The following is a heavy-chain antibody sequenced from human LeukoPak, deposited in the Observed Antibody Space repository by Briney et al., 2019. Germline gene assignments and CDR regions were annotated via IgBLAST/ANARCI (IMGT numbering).Heavy chain of an antibody. D-gene: IGHD1-26*01. CDR1: GFSFSSYV. V-gene: IGHV3-30*03. J-gene: IGHJ6*02. CDR2: ISYGGNDK. CDR3: ARDPGATLSYAMDA. Sequence: PGGSLRLSCAASGFSFSSYVMHWVRQAPGKGLEWVTLISYGGNDKEYGDSVRGRFTSSRDNSKNTLYLQMNSLRAEDTAVYYCARDPGATLSYAMDAWGQGTEVTVSS.